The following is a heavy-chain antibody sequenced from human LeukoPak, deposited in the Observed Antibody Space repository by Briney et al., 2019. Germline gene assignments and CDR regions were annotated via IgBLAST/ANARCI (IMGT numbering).Heavy chain of an antibody. CDR1: GFTFSSCW. V-gene: IGHV3-7*01. CDR3: ARAGSRNDYGDYSNFDY. Sequence: PGGSLRLSCAASGFTFSSCWMSWVRQAPGKGLEWVANIKQDGSEKYYVDSVKGRFTISRDNAKNSLYLQMNSLRAEDTAVYYCARAGSRNDYGDYSNFDYWGQGTLVTVSS. D-gene: IGHD4-17*01. CDR2: IKQDGSEK. J-gene: IGHJ4*02.